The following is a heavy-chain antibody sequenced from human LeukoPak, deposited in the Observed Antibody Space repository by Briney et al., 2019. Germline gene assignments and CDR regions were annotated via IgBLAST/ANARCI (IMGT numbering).Heavy chain of an antibody. Sequence: PGGSLRLSCAASGFTFSSYAMSWVRQAPGKGREWVSAISGSGGSTYYADSVKGRFTISRDNSKNTLYLQMNSLRAEDTAVYYCAKDRMVGTGEYYFDYWGQGTLVTVSS. D-gene: IGHD1-26*01. CDR3: AKDRMVGTGEYYFDY. V-gene: IGHV3-23*01. CDR2: ISGSGGST. CDR1: GFTFSSYA. J-gene: IGHJ4*02.